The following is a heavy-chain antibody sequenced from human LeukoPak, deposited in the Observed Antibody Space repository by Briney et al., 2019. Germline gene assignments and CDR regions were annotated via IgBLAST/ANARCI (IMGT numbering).Heavy chain of an antibody. Sequence: SATLSLTCTVSGGSISSYYWSWIRQPAGKGLEWIGRIYTSGSTNYNPSLKSRVTMSVDTSKNQFSLKLSSVTAADTAVYYCARHVGFITMVRGVINNNWFDPWGQGTLVTVSS. D-gene: IGHD3-10*01. J-gene: IGHJ5*02. CDR1: GGSISSYY. CDR2: IYTSGST. V-gene: IGHV4-4*07. CDR3: ARHVGFITMVRGVINNNWFDP.